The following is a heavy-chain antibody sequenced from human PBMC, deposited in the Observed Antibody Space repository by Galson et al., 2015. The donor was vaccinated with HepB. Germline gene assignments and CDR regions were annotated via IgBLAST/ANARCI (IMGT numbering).Heavy chain of an antibody. J-gene: IGHJ6*03. D-gene: IGHD2-2*01. CDR1: GYTLTELS. CDR3: ATGGRVVVPAAMDSYYYYYMDV. CDR2: FDPEDGET. V-gene: IGHV1-24*01. Sequence: SVKVSCKVSGYTLTELSMHWVRQAPGKGLEWMGGFDPEDGETIYAQKFQGRVTMTEDTSTDTAYMELSSLRSEDTAVYYCATGGRVVVPAAMDSYYYYYMDVWGKGTTVTVSS.